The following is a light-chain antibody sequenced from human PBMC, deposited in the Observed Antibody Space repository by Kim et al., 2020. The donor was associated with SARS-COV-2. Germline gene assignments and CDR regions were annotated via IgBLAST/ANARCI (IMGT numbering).Light chain of an antibody. V-gene: IGKV1-33*01. CDR1: HDMTAS. Sequence: PSVGDRVPISCQASHDMTASLCWYQQKPGQAPTLVIYDVSNVQSGVPSRFSGRRSGTLFTFTITNLQPEDLATYYCQQYDRLPISFGQGTRLEIK. CDR2: DVS. CDR3: QQYDRLPIS. J-gene: IGKJ5*01.